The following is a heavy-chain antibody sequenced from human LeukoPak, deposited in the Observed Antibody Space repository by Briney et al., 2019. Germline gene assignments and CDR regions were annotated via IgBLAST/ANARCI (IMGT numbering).Heavy chain of an antibody. CDR2: IWYDGSNK. CDR3: AKDQSSAAVYYFDY. V-gene: IGHV3-33*06. CDR1: GFTFSSYG. Sequence: GGSLRLXCAASGFTFSSYGMHWVRQAPGKGLEWVAVIWYDGSNKYYADSVKGRFTISRDNSKNTLYLQMNSLRAEDTAVYYCAKDQSSAAVYYFDYWGQGTLVTVSS. J-gene: IGHJ4*02. D-gene: IGHD6-13*01.